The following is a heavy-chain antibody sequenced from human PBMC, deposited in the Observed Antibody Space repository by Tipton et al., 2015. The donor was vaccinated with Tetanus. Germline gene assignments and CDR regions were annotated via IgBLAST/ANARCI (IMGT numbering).Heavy chain of an antibody. CDR3: AKDTGILARFSGMDV. J-gene: IGHJ6*02. CDR2: ISSSSDFI. Sequence: VQLVQSGGGLVQPGGSLRLSCAASGLTFSSYNLNWVRRAPGKGLEWLSYISSSSDFIYYADSVKGRFTISRDNAKNSLFLQMNSLRDEDTAVYYCAKDTGILARFSGMDVWGQGTTVTVSS. V-gene: IGHV3-48*02. CDR1: GLTFSSYN. D-gene: IGHD2-15*01.